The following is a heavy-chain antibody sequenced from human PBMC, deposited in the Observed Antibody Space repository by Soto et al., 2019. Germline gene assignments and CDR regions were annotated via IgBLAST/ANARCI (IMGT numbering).Heavy chain of an antibody. CDR2: ISDSGDNT. CDR1: GLTFSSHA. Sequence: EVQLLESGGGLLQPGGSLRLSCAASGLTFSSHAMTWVRQAPGKGLQWVSTISDSGDNTYYADSVKGRFTISRDKSKNTLYLQMHSLRAEDTAVYYCAKVGWIGGQGTLVTVSS. V-gene: IGHV3-23*01. J-gene: IGHJ4*02. CDR3: AKVGWI. D-gene: IGHD5-12*01.